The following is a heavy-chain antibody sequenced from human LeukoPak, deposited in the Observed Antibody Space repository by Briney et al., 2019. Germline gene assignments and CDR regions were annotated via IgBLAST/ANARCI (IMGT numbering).Heavy chain of an antibody. J-gene: IGHJ5*02. CDR3: ARDDYYGSGSYP. CDR2: IYYSGST. D-gene: IGHD3-10*01. Sequence: SETLSLTCSVSGGSISSSSYYWAWIRQPPGKGLEWIGSIYYSGSTYYNPALKSRVTISVDTSKNQFSLKLSSVTAADTAVYYCARDDYYGSGSYPVGQGALVTVSS. CDR1: GGSISSSSYY. V-gene: IGHV4-39*01.